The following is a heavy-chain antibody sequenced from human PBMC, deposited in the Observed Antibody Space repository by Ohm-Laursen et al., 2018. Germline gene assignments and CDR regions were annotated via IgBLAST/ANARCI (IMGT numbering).Heavy chain of an antibody. V-gene: IGHV3-23*01. J-gene: IGHJ5*02. CDR2: ISGSGDSA. Sequence: LSLTCAASGFTFSSYAMTWVRQAPGEGLEWASGISGSGDSAYYADSVKGRFTISRDNSKNTLYLQMNNLRAEDSAMYYCASYYGGYDPWGQGTLVTVSS. CDR1: GFTFSSYA. CDR3: ASYYGGYDP. D-gene: IGHD4-23*01.